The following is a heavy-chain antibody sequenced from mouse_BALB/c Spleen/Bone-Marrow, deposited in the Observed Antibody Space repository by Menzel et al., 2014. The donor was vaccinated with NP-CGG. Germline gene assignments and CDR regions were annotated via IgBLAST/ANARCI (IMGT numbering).Heavy chain of an antibody. CDR1: GYTFSSYW. CDR3: ARGIDYYAMDY. CDR2: ILPGSGST. V-gene: IGHV1-9*01. Sequence: VQLVESGAELMKPGASVKISCKATGYTFSSYWIEWVKQRPGHGPEWIGEILPGSGSTNYNEKFKGKATFTADTSSNTAYMQLSSLTSEDSAVYYCARGIDYYAMDYWGQGTSVTVSS. J-gene: IGHJ4*01.